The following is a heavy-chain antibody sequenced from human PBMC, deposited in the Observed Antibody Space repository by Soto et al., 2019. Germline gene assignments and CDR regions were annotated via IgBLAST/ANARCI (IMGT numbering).Heavy chain of an antibody. J-gene: IGHJ6*02. Sequence: QVQLVQSGAEVKKPGASVKVSCKASGYTFTSYAMHWVRQAPGQRLEWMGWINAGNGNTKYSQKFQGRVTITRDTSASTAYMELSSLRSEDTAVYYCARGFFAISFPYGMGVWGQGTTVTVSS. V-gene: IGHV1-3*01. D-gene: IGHD3-3*01. CDR2: INAGNGNT. CDR1: GYTFTSYA. CDR3: ARGFFAISFPYGMGV.